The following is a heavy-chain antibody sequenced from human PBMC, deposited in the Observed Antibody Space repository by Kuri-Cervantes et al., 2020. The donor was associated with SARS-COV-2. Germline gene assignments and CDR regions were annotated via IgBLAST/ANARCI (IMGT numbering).Heavy chain of an antibody. Sequence: SQTLSLTCAVYGGSFSGYYWSWIRQPPGKGLEWIGEINHSGSTNYNPSLKSRVTISVDTSKNQFSLKLSSVTAADTAVYYCARARSRGYDYGYWGQGTLVTVSS. V-gene: IGHV4-34*01. J-gene: IGHJ4*02. CDR1: GGSFSGYY. CDR3: ARARSRGYDYGY. D-gene: IGHD5-12*01. CDR2: INHSGST.